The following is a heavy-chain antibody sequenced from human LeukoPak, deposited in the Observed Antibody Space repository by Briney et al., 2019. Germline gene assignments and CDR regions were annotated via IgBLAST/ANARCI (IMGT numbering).Heavy chain of an antibody. CDR2: IHHTGTT. D-gene: IGHD2-21*01. J-gene: IGHJ6*02. CDR3: ARVDCSGGNCYYLAGGMDV. V-gene: IGHV4-34*01. Sequence: PSETLSLTCAVYGGSFSGYYWSWIRQPPGKGLEWIGEIHHTGTTNYNPSLRSRVTISIVTSKTQLSLQLTSVTAADTAVYYCARVDCSGGNCYYLAGGMDVWGQGTAVTVSS. CDR1: GGSFSGYY.